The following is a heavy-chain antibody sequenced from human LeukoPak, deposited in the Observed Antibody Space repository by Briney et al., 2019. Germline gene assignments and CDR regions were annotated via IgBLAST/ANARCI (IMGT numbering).Heavy chain of an antibody. D-gene: IGHD3-9*01. V-gene: IGHV3-30*04. CDR2: ISYDGSNK. J-gene: IGHJ6*02. CDR1: GFTFSSYA. Sequence: SGRSLRLSCAASGFTFSSYAMHWVRQAPGKGLEWVAVISYDGSNKYYADSVKGRFTISRDNSKNTLYLQMNSLRAEDTAVYYCARERERYDILTGHRHYYYYRGMDVWGQGTTVTVSS. CDR3: ARERERYDILTGHRHYYYYRGMDV.